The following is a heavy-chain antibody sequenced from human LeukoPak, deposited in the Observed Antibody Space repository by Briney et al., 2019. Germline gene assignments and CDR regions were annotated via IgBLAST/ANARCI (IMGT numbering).Heavy chain of an antibody. V-gene: IGHV1-18*01. J-gene: IGHJ4*02. CDR1: GYTFTSYG. CDR3: ARRYCSSTSCEYFDY. CDR2: ISAYNGNT. D-gene: IGHD2-2*01. Sequence: ASVKVSCKASGYTFTSYGISWVRQAPGQGLEWMGWISAYNGNTNYAQKLQGRVTMTTDTSTSTAYMELRSLRSDDTAVYYCARRYCSSTSCEYFDYCGQGTLVTVSS.